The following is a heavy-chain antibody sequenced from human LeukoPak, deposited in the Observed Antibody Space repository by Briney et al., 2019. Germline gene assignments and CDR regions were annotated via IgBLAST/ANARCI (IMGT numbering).Heavy chain of an antibody. D-gene: IGHD6-19*01. CDR3: ARRGGSRGWGAFDI. V-gene: IGHV3-23*01. Sequence: AGGSLRLSCAASGFTFTNYVMNWVCQAPGKGLEWVSSITGTADKTYDADSVKGRFTISRDNSKNTLSLQMSSLRVEDTAIYYCARRGGSRGWGAFDIWGQGTIVTVSS. J-gene: IGHJ3*02. CDR1: GFTFTNYV. CDR2: ITGTADKT.